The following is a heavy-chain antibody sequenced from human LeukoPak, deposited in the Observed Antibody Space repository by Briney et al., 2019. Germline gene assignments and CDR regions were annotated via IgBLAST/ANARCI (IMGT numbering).Heavy chain of an antibody. CDR2: TSYDGSNK. J-gene: IGHJ5*01. V-gene: IGHV3-30*01. Sequence: GGSLRLSCAASGFTFSSYAMHWVRQAPGKGLEWVAVTSYDGSNKYYADSVKGRFTISRDNSKNTLYLQMNSLRAEDTAVYYCARVATSSSWYYLFDPWGQGTLVTVS. CDR3: ARVATSSSWYYLFDP. CDR1: GFTFSSYA. D-gene: IGHD6-13*01.